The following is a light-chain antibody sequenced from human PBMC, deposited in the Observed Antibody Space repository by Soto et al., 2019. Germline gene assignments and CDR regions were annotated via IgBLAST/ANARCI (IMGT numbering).Light chain of an antibody. CDR2: KAS. CDR3: QHYDSYSEA. CDR1: QTISSW. J-gene: IGKJ1*01. V-gene: IGKV1-5*03. Sequence: DIQMTQSPSTLSGSVGDRVTITCRASQTISSWLAWYQQKPGKAPKPLIYKASTLKSGVPSRFSGSGSGTEFTLTNSSLQPEDFATYYCQHYDSYSEAFGQGTKVELK.